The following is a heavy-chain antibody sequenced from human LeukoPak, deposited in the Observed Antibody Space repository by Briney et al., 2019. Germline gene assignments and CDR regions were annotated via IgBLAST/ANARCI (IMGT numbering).Heavy chain of an antibody. J-gene: IGHJ5*02. CDR1: GFIFSSYW. Sequence: PGGSLRLSCAASGFIFSSYWIHWVRQAPGKGLVWVSRINSDGSSTNYADSVKGRFTISRDNAKKTVYLQMNSLRAEDTAVYYCTREYFGKFDPWGQGTLATVSS. CDR2: INSDGSST. V-gene: IGHV3-74*01. D-gene: IGHD3-10*01. CDR3: TREYFGKFDP.